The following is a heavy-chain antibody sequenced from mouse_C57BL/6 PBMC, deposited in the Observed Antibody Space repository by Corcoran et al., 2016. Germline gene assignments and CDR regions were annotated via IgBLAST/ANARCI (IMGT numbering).Heavy chain of an antibody. V-gene: IGHV1-81*01. CDR2: IYPRSGNT. D-gene: IGHD1-1*01. J-gene: IGHJ4*01. CDR1: GYPFTSYG. CDR3: ATITTVVEGYALDY. Sequence: VQLQQSGAELARPGASVKLSCKASGYPFTSYGISWVKQRTGQGLEWIGEIYPRSGNTYYNEKFKGKATLTADKSSSTAYMELRSLTSEDSAVYFCATITTVVEGYALDYWGQGTSVTVS.